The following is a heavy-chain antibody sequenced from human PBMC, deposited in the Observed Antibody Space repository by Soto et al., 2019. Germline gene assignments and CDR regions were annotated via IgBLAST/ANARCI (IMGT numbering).Heavy chain of an antibody. J-gene: IGHJ6*02. CDR3: ARHLYGSSQTSRGVPFKRKGYYYYGMDV. D-gene: IGHD6-6*01. V-gene: IGHV5-51*01. CDR1: GYSFTSCW. Sequence: PGESLKISCKGSGYSFTSCWIGWVRQMPGKGLEWMGIIYPGDSDTRYSPSFQGQVTISADKSISTAYLQWSSLKASDTAMYYCARHLYGSSQTSRGVPFKRKGYYYYGMDVWGQGTTVTVSS. CDR2: IYPGDSDT.